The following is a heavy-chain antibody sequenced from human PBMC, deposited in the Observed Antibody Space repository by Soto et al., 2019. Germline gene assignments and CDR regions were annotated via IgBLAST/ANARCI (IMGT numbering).Heavy chain of an antibody. V-gene: IGHV1-3*01. J-gene: IGHJ4*02. D-gene: IGHD3-10*01. CDR2: INAGYGNT. Sequence: GGPVEVSLKASGLTLRSFSMHLGRQAPGQRLEWMGWINAGYGNTKSSQKFQDRVTISRDTSASTAYMELSSLRSEDTAVYYCASGNFGEPMGPFDNWGQGTLVTVSS. CDR1: GLTLRSFS. CDR3: ASGNFGEPMGPFDN.